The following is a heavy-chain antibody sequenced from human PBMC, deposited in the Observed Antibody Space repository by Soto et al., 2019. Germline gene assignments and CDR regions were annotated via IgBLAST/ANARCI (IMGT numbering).Heavy chain of an antibody. CDR2: IYYSGST. D-gene: IGHD3-3*01. Sequence: LETLSLTCTVSGGSSSSYYWSWIRQPPGKGLEWIGYIYYSGSTNYNPSLKSRVTISVDTSKNQFSLKLSSVTAADTAVYYCASRYYDFWSGYFDYWGQGTLVTVSS. CDR3: ASRYYDFWSGYFDY. CDR1: GGSSSSYY. V-gene: IGHV4-59*08. J-gene: IGHJ4*02.